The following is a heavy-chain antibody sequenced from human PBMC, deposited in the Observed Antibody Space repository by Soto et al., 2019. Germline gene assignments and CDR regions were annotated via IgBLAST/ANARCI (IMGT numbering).Heavy chain of an antibody. Sequence: EVQLVESGGGLVQPGWSLRLSCAASGFNFSNYWMYWVRQAPGRGLVWVSRINSDGSVSSHADSVRGRLTISRDNVKNTLSLHMDSLRAEDTAVYFCARGDCVGGTCYSLAGSFYYNMDVWGKGPTVTVFS. V-gene: IGHV3-74*02. CDR2: INSDGSVS. J-gene: IGHJ6*03. D-gene: IGHD2-15*01. CDR3: ARGDCVGGTCYSLAGSFYYNMDV. CDR1: GFNFSNYW.